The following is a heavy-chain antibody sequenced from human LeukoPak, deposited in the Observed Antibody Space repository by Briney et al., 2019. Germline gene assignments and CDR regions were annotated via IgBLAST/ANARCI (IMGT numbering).Heavy chain of an antibody. CDR3: ARGYGSGRKFDY. V-gene: IGHV4-34*01. J-gene: IGHJ4*02. Sequence: SSETLSLTCAVYGGSFSGYYWSWIRQPPGKGLEWIGSIYHSGSTYYNPSLKSRVTISVDTSKNQFSLKLSSVTAADTAVYYCARGYGSGRKFDYWGQGTLVTVSS. D-gene: IGHD3-10*01. CDR2: IYHSGST. CDR1: GGSFSGYY.